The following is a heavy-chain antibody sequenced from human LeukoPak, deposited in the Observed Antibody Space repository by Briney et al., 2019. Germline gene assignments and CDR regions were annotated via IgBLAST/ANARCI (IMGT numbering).Heavy chain of an antibody. CDR3: ASTDYGDYLWITY. D-gene: IGHD4-17*01. Sequence: GGSLRLSCAASGFTFRTYAMHWVRQAPGKGLEWVAVISYDGSKIYYADSVKGRFTISRDNSKNTLYLQMNSLRAEDTAVYYCASTDYGDYLWITYWGQGTLVTVSS. CDR1: GFTFRTYA. J-gene: IGHJ4*02. CDR2: ISYDGSKI. V-gene: IGHV3-30-3*01.